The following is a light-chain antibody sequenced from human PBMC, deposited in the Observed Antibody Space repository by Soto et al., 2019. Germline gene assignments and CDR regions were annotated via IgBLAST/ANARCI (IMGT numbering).Light chain of an antibody. J-gene: IGKJ4*01. Sequence: IVLTQSPGTLSLSPGERATLSCRASQSISSNYLAWYQQRPGQAPRLLIYGASTRATGISDRFSGSGSGTDFTLTISRLESEDFAVYYCQQYGSSPLTFGGGTRMEIK. CDR1: QSISSNY. CDR3: QQYGSSPLT. V-gene: IGKV3-20*01. CDR2: GAS.